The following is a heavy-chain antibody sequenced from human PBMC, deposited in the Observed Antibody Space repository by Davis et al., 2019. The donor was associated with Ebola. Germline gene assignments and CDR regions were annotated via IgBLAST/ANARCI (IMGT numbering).Heavy chain of an antibody. D-gene: IGHD2-2*01. CDR1: GFTFDDYG. Sequence: SLKISCAASGFTFDDYGMSWVRQAPGKGLEWVSGISWNSGSIGYADSVKGRFTISRDNAKNSLYLQMNSLRAEDTALYYCAKGRYQLLLSPGMDVWGQGTTVTVSS. J-gene: IGHJ6*02. CDR2: ISWNSGSI. V-gene: IGHV3-9*01. CDR3: AKGRYQLLLSPGMDV.